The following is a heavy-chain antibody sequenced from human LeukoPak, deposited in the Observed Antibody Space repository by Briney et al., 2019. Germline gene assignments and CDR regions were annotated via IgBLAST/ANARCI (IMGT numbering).Heavy chain of an antibody. CDR1: GYTFTSYG. Sequence: ASVKVSCKASGYTFTSYGISWVRQAPGQGLEWRGWISAYNGNTNYAQKLQGRVTMTTDTSTSTAYMELRSLRSDDTAVYYCARLFSVGYDSSAPLAFDIWGQGTMVTVSS. D-gene: IGHD3-22*01. CDR3: ARLFSVGYDSSAPLAFDI. V-gene: IGHV1-18*01. J-gene: IGHJ3*02. CDR2: ISAYNGNT.